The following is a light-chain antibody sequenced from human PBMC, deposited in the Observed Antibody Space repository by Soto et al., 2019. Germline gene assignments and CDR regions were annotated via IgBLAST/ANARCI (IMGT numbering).Light chain of an antibody. CDR2: DIS. CDR1: QSVGSSS. CDR3: QQFSSYPLT. J-gene: IGKJ4*01. Sequence: EILLTQSPGTLALSPGGVCTRSCRSSQSVGSSSLGWYQQKPGQAPRLVIFDISNRATGIPDRFSGSGSGTDFTLTISRLEPEDFAVYYCQQFSSYPLTFGGGTKVDIK. V-gene: IGKV3-20*01.